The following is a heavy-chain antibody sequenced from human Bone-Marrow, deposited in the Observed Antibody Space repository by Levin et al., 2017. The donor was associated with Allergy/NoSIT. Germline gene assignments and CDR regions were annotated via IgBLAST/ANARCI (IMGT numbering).Heavy chain of an antibody. CDR3: ARMAGGSVVVVPAASAYYYMDV. CDR1: GYTFTSYA. Sequence: ASVKVSCKASGYTFTSYAMNWVRQAPGQGLEWMGWINTNTGNPTYAQGFTGRFVLSLDPSVSTAYLQICSLKAEDTAVYYCARMAGGSVVVVPAASAYYYMDVWGKGTTVTVSS. D-gene: IGHD2-2*01. V-gene: IGHV7-4-1*01. CDR2: INTNTGNP. J-gene: IGHJ6*03.